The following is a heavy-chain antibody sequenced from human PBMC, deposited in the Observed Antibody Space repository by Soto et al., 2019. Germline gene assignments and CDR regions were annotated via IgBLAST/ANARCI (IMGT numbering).Heavy chain of an antibody. CDR3: ARGTFDPNGSSDY. CDR2: ISSYNGNT. V-gene: IGHV1-18*04. Sequence: AAVQLSWQCACSAFSVYRIIWVLEDPEQGLEWMGWISSYNGNTNYAQKVKGRVTLTKDTSTNTAYMELRSLTSDDTAVYYCARGTFDPNGSSDYWGQGTLVTVSS. CDR1: CSAFSVYR. D-gene: IGHD6-6*01. J-gene: IGHJ4*02.